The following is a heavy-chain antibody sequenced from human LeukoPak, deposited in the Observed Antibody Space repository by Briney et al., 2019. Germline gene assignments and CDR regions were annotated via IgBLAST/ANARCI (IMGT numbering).Heavy chain of an antibody. D-gene: IGHD5-12*01. CDR2: ISGSGGST. CDR1: GFTFSSYA. CDR3: AREGSSYSGYDY. J-gene: IGHJ4*02. V-gene: IGHV3-23*01. Sequence: GGSLRLSCAASGFTFSSYAISWVRQAPGKGLEWVSAISGSGGSTYYADSVKGRFTISRDNSKNTLYLQMNSLRAEDTAVYYCAREGSSYSGYDYWGQGTLVTVSS.